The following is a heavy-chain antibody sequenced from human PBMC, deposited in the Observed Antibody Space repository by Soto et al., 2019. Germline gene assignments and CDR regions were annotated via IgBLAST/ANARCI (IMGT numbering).Heavy chain of an antibody. Sequence: GGSLRLSCAASGFTFSSYAMSWVRQAPGKGLEWVSAISGSGGSTYYADSVKGRFTISRDNSKNTLYLQMNSLRAEDTAVYYRAKVYSSSWYYFDYWGQGTLVTVSS. D-gene: IGHD6-13*01. CDR1: GFTFSSYA. CDR2: ISGSGGST. J-gene: IGHJ4*02. CDR3: AKVYSSSWYYFDY. V-gene: IGHV3-23*01.